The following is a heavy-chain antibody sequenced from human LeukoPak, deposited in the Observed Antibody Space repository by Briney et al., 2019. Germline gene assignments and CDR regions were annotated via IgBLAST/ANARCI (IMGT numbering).Heavy chain of an antibody. CDR3: ARDSSSNFDY. Sequence: ASVKVSCKASGYTFTSYAMHWVRQAPGQRLEWMGWINAGNGNTKYSQKFQGRVTITADESTSTAYMELSSLRSEDTAVYYCARDSSSNFDYWGQGTLVTVSS. CDR2: INAGNGNT. CDR1: GYTFTSYA. D-gene: IGHD6-6*01. V-gene: IGHV1-3*01. J-gene: IGHJ4*02.